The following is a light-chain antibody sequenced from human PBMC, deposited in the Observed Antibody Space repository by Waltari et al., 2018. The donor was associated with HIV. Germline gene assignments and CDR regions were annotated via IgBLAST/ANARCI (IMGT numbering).Light chain of an antibody. J-gene: IGLJ2*01. Sequence: QSVVNPAPSLPVSPGGTVTLTRYSTRGPITSGHYPYWLKRKPGQAPTTLIYNLNTQPSWTPARFSGSLLGGKAALTLSGAQSEDEAEYYCLLFYSGVRVFGGGTKLTVL. CDR1: RGPITSGHY. CDR2: NLN. CDR3: LLFYSGVRV. V-gene: IGLV7-46*01.